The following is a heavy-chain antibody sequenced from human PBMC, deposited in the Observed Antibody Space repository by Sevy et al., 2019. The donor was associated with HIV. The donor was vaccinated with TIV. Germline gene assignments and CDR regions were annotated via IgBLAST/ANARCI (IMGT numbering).Heavy chain of an antibody. CDR3: ARSLNNYDSSGYQMGLDY. J-gene: IGHJ4*02. V-gene: IGHV4-59*01. D-gene: IGHD3-22*01. Sequence: SETLSLTCIVSEGSFSGYYWSWIRQPPGKGLEWIGFIYDSGRTNYNPSLKSRVTISVDTSKNQFSLKLNSVTAADTAVYYCARSLNNYDSSGYQMGLDYWGQGTLVTVSS. CDR2: IYDSGRT. CDR1: EGSFSGYY.